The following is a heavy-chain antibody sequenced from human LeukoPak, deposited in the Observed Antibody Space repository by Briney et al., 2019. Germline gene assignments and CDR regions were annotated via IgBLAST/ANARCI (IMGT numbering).Heavy chain of an antibody. CDR3: ARDLNYGSGSYFNLYYFDY. CDR1: GYTFTSYY. V-gene: IGHV1-2*02. J-gene: IGHJ4*02. Sequence: ASVKVSCKASGYTFTSYYMHWVRQAPGQGLEWMGWINPNSGGTNYAQKFQGRVTMTRDTSISTAYMELSRLRSDDTAVYCCARDLNYGSGSYFNLYYFDYWGQGTLVTVSS. D-gene: IGHD3-10*01. CDR2: INPNSGGT.